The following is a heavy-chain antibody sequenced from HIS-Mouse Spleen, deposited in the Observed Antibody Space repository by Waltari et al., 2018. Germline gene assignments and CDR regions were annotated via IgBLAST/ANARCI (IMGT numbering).Heavy chain of an antibody. CDR1: GFTFSSYG. Sequence: QVQLVESGGGVVQPGRSLRLSCAASGFTFSSYGMHWVRQAPGKGLDGVAGISYDGSNKYYAESVKGRFTISIDNSKNTLYLQMNSLRAEDTAVYYCATLSWGYEYNSFDYWGQGTLVTVSS. CDR3: ATLSWGYEYNSFDY. V-gene: IGHV3-30*03. J-gene: IGHJ4*02. CDR2: ISYDGSNK. D-gene: IGHD6-13*01.